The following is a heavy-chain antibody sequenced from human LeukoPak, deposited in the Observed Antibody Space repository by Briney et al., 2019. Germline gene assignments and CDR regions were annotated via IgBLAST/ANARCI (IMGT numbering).Heavy chain of an antibody. V-gene: IGHV1-69*05. CDR3: ARGLGGYSGYDPPGY. CDR1: GGTFSSYA. CDR2: IITIFATA. D-gene: IGHD5-12*01. J-gene: IGHJ4*02. Sequence: SVKVSCKASGGTFSSYAISWVRQAPGQGLEWMGGIITIFATANYAQKFQGRVTITTDESTSPAYMELSSLRSEDTAVYYCARGLGGYSGYDPPGYWGQGTLVTVSS.